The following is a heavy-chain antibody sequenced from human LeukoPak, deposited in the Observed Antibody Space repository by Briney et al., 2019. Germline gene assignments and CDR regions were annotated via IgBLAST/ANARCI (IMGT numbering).Heavy chain of an antibody. CDR1: GGTFSSYA. J-gene: IGHJ4*02. Sequence: GASVKVSCKASGGTFSSYAISWVRQAPGQGLEWMGGIIPIFGTANYAQKFQGRVTITADKSTSTAYMELSSLRSEDTAVYYCASQPYCGGDCYSPFDYWGQGTLVTVSS. V-gene: IGHV1-69*06. D-gene: IGHD2-21*02. CDR2: IIPIFGTA. CDR3: ASQPYCGGDCYSPFDY.